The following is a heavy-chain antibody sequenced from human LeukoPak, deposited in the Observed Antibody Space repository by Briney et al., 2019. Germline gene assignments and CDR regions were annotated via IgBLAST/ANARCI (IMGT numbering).Heavy chain of an antibody. CDR3: ARTLVRGVLRGWFDP. CDR1: GASIIDGDYY. Sequence: PSQTLSLTCTVSGASIIDGDYYWSWIRQPPGKGLEWMGYIYSSGSTFCNPYFQSRLTISVDTSRNQFSLKLRSVIDADTAVYSCARTLVRGVLRGWFDPWGQGTLVIVSS. J-gene: IGHJ5*02. CDR2: IYSSGST. V-gene: IGHV4-30-4*01. D-gene: IGHD3-10*01.